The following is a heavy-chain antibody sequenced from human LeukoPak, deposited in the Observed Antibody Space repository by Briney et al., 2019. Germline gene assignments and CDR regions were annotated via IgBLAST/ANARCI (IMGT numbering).Heavy chain of an antibody. Sequence: GGSLRLSCAASGFTVSGNYLNWVRQAPGEGLEWVSVIYSGGGTYYADSVKGRFTISRDNSKNTLYLQMNSLRAEDTAVYYCARMSVDRSNNYYYSLDVWGQGTAVTVSS. CDR2: IYSGGGT. CDR3: ARMSVDRSNNYYYSLDV. V-gene: IGHV3-66*01. J-gene: IGHJ6*02. CDR1: GFTVSGNY. D-gene: IGHD1/OR15-1a*01.